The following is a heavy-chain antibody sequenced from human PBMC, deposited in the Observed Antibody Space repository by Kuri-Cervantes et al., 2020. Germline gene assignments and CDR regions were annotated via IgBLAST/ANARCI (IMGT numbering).Heavy chain of an antibody. D-gene: IGHD2-21*01. CDR3: AKCIYSHTYHDAFDI. V-gene: IGHV3-11*01. J-gene: IGHJ3*02. CDR1: GFTFSDYY. Sequence: GESLKISCAASGFTFSDYYMSWIRQAPGKGLEWVSYISSSGSTIYYADSVKGRFTISRDNAKNSLYLQMNSLRAEDTAVYYCAKCIYSHTYHDAFDIWGQGTLVTVSS. CDR2: ISSSGSTI.